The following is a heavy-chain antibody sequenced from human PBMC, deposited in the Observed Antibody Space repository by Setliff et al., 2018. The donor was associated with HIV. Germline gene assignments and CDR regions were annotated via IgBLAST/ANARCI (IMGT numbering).Heavy chain of an antibody. J-gene: IGHJ4*02. Sequence: GGSLRLSCTFYGFSFNSYGMHWVRQAPGKGLEWVASIWYDERHKFYANSVKGRFTISRDNPMRTLYLQIDSLRAEDTAVYYCAKDRDERWFGELLSPFTFDYWGQGTLVTVSS. V-gene: IGHV3-30*02. D-gene: IGHD3-10*01. CDR2: IWYDERHK. CDR3: AKDRDERWFGELLSPFTFDY. CDR1: GFSFNSYG.